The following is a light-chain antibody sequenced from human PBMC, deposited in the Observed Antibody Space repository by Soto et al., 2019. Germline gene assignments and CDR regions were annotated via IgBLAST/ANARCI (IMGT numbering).Light chain of an antibody. CDR3: QQYDNLPLT. V-gene: IGKV1-33*01. J-gene: IGKJ4*01. CDR2: DAS. Sequence: DIQMTQSPSSLSASVGDRVTITCQASQDIKNYLNWYQQKSGKAPKLLIYDASDLETGVPSRFSGSGSGTDFTFTINSLQPGDIATYYCQQYDNLPLTFGGGTKV. CDR1: QDIKNY.